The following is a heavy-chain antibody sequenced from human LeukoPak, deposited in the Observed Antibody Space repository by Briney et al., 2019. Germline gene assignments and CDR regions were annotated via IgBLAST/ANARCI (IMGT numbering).Heavy chain of an antibody. CDR1: GFTFDDYA. J-gene: IGHJ4*02. D-gene: IGHD6-19*01. Sequence: GGSLRLSCAASGFTFDDYAMHWVRQAPGKGLEWVSGISWNSGSIGYADSVKGRFTISRDNAKNSLYLQMNSLRAEDTALYYCAKGEKAVAGTEFDYWGQGTLVTVSS. CDR3: AKGEKAVAGTEFDY. V-gene: IGHV3-9*01. CDR2: ISWNSGSI.